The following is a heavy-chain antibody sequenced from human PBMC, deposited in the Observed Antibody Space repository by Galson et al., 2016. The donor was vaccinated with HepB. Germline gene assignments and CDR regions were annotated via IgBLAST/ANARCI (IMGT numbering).Heavy chain of an antibody. CDR3: ARGPFYDFWAKDWYFDL. V-gene: IGHV4-4*02. Sequence: ETLSLTCTVSGDSIGTFYWWSWVRQPPGKGLEWLGDIFHIGNTPTYNSSPRSRLTISLDKSKNQYSLRLTSVPAAASAIYYCARGPFYDFWAKDWYFDLWGRGTPVTVSS. D-gene: IGHD3-3*01. CDR2: IFHIGNTP. CDR1: GDSIGTFYW. J-gene: IGHJ2*01.